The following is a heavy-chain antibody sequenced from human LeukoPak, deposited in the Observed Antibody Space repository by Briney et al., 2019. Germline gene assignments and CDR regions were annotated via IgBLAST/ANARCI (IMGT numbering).Heavy chain of an antibody. CDR1: GFTFSSYA. D-gene: IGHD3-10*01. Sequence: GGSLRLSRAASGFTFSSYAMHWVRQAPGKGLEWMAVISYDGGNKYYADSVKGRFTISRDNSKNTLYLQMNSLRAEDTAVYYCARGGSITMVRGVISSHYGLDVWGQGTTVTVSS. CDR3: ARGGSITMVRGVISSHYGLDV. V-gene: IGHV3-30-3*01. J-gene: IGHJ6*02. CDR2: ISYDGGNK.